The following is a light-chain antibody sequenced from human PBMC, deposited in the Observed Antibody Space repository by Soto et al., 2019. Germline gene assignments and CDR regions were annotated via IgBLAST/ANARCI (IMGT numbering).Light chain of an antibody. Sequence: EPVLTPSPGTLSLSPGERVPLSCRTSQSVSSSYLAWYQQKPGQAPRLLIYGASSRATGIPDRFSGSGSGTDFTLTISRLEPEDFAVYYCQQYGSSSWTFGQGTKVDI. CDR1: QSVSSSY. V-gene: IGKV3-20*01. CDR2: GAS. CDR3: QQYGSSSWT. J-gene: IGKJ1*01.